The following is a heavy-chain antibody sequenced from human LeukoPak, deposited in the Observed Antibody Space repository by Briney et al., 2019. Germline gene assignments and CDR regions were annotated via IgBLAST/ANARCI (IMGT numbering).Heavy chain of an antibody. J-gene: IGHJ5*02. Sequence: ASVKVSCKASGYSFSNYAMNWVRQAPGQGLEWIGWINTNTGNPTYAQGFTGRFVFSLDTSVSTAYLQISSLKAEDTAVYYCARGLAEVSIDPWGQGTLVTVSS. V-gene: IGHV7-4-1*02. CDR1: GYSFSNYA. CDR3: ARGLAEVSIDP. CDR2: INTNTGNP.